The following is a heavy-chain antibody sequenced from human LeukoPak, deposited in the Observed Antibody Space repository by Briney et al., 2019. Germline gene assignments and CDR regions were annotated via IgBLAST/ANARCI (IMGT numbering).Heavy chain of an antibody. CDR1: GYSFTTYD. CDR2: VNLSSGDT. CDR3: ARGTLRFRV. V-gene: IGHV1-8*01. J-gene: IGHJ4*02. Sequence: GASVKVSCKASGYSFTTYDINWVRQAPGQGLEWMGRVNLSSGDTVYRQKFQGRVVMTSDTSIDTAYMELSGLRSDDTAIYYCARGTLRFRVWGQGALVTVSS. D-gene: IGHD3-3*01.